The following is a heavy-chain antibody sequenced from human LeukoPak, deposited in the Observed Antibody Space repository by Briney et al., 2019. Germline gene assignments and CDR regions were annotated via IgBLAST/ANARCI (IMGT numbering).Heavy chain of an antibody. CDR3: TTVSHFYL. V-gene: IGHV3-15*01. CDR1: GFTFSDAW. Sequence: PGGSLRLSXATSGFTFSDAWLSWVRQAPGKGLEWVGRIKHDGTTDYAAPVKGRFTISRDVSKATLYLRMNSLKTEDTAIYYCTTVSHFYLGGQGTLVTVSS. CDR2: IKHDGTT. D-gene: IGHD2/OR15-2a*01. J-gene: IGHJ4*02.